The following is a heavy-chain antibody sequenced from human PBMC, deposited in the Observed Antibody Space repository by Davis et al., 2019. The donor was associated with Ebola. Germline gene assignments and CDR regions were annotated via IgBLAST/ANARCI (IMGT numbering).Heavy chain of an antibody. D-gene: IGHD3-3*01. V-gene: IGHV1-18*01. J-gene: IGHJ6*02. Sequence: AASVEVSCKASGYTFTSYGISWVRQAPGQGLEWMGWISAYNGNTNYAQKLQGRVTMTTDTSTSTAYMELRSLRSDDTAVYYCARGLGYDFWSGYHYGMDVWGQGTTVTVSS. CDR3: ARGLGYDFWSGYHYGMDV. CDR1: GYTFTSYG. CDR2: ISAYNGNT.